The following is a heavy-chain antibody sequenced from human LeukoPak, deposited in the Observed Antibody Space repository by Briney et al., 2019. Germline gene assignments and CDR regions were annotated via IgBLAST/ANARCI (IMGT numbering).Heavy chain of an antibody. CDR1: GFTFSSYG. V-gene: IGHV3-30*02. J-gene: IGHJ4*02. CDR3: ARDIGEQWLVFDY. D-gene: IGHD6-19*01. CDR2: IRYDGSNK. Sequence: GGSLRLSCAASGFTFSSYGMHWVRQAPGKGLEWVAFIRYDGSNKYYAESVKGRFTISRDNSKNTLYLQMNSLRAEDTAVYYCARDIGEQWLVFDYWGQGTLVTVSS.